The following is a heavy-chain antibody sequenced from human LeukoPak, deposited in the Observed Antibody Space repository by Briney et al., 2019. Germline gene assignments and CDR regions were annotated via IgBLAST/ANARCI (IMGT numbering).Heavy chain of an antibody. Sequence: ASVKVSCKASGYTFTSYGISWVRQAPGQGLEWMGWISAYNGNTNYAQKLQGRVTMTTDTSTSTAYMELRSLRSDDTAVYYCARDSDSSGYYYNWFDPWGQGTLVTVS. CDR2: ISAYNGNT. CDR1: GYTFTSYG. D-gene: IGHD3-22*01. J-gene: IGHJ5*02. V-gene: IGHV1-18*01. CDR3: ARDSDSSGYYYNWFDP.